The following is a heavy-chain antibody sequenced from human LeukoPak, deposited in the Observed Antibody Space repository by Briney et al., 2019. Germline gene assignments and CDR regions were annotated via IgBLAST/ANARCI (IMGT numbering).Heavy chain of an antibody. CDR1: GGSFSGYY. CDR2: INHSGST. D-gene: IGHD6-13*01. Sequence: PSETLSLTCAVYGGSFSGYYWSWIRQPPGKGLEWIGEINHSGSTNYNPSLKSRVTISVDTSKNQFSLKLSSVTAADTAVYYCASSAGIDAFDIWGQGTMVTVSS. V-gene: IGHV4-34*01. CDR3: ASSAGIDAFDI. J-gene: IGHJ3*02.